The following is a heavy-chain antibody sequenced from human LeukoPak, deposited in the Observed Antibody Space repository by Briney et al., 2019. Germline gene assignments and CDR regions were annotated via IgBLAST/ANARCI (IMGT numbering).Heavy chain of an antibody. J-gene: IGHJ4*02. CDR1: GYTFTGYY. CDR2: INPNSGGT. Sequence: GASVKVSCKASGYTFTGYYMHRVRQAPGQGLEWMGWINPNSGGTNYAQKFQGRVTMTRDTSISTAYMELSRLRSDDTAVYYCAREWKPRSGWFQPPDYWGQGTLVTVSS. V-gene: IGHV1-2*02. CDR3: AREWKPRSGWFQPPDY. D-gene: IGHD6-19*01.